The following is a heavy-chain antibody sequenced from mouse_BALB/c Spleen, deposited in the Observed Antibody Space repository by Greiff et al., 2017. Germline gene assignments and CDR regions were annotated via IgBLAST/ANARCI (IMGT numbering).Heavy chain of an antibody. V-gene: IGHV8-12*01. J-gene: IGHJ3*01. CDR1: GFSLSTSGMG. CDR3: ARSHYDGYPAY. D-gene: IGHD2-3*01. CDR2: IYWDDDK. Sequence: QVTLKESGPGILQPSQTLSLTCSFSGFSLSTSGMGVSWIRQPSGKGLEWLAHIYWDDDKRYNPSLKSRLTISKDTSRNQVFLKITSVDTADTATYYCARSHYDGYPAYWGQGTLVTVSA.